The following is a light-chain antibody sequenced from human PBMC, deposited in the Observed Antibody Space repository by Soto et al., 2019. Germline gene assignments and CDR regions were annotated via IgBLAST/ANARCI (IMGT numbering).Light chain of an antibody. CDR3: QLHIT. CDR1: QDIASA. CDR2: DAS. Sequence: AIPLTHSPSSLSASLSARLAITCRASQDIASALAWYQQKPGKAPKLLIYDASSLRSGVSSRFSGSGSGTDFTLTISSLQPEDFATYYCQLHITFGQGTRLEIK. V-gene: IGKV1-13*02. J-gene: IGKJ5*01.